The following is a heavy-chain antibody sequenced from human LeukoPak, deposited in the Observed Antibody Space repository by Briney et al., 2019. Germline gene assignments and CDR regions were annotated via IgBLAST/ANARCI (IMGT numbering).Heavy chain of an antibody. J-gene: IGHJ4*02. D-gene: IGHD4-17*01. CDR3: ARVPYGDYAQWAIN. V-gene: IGHV3-53*01. CDR1: GFTVSSNY. Sequence: QPGGSLRLSCAASGFTVSSNYMSWVRQAPGKGLEWVSVIFSGGSTYYADSVKGRFTISRDNSKNTLYLQMNSLRAEDTAVYYCARVPYGDYAQWAINWGQGTLVTVSS. CDR2: IFSGGST.